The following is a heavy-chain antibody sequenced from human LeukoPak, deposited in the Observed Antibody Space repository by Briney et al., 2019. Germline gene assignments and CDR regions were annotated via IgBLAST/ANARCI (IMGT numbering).Heavy chain of an antibody. V-gene: IGHV3-23*01. D-gene: IGHD3-10*01. CDR2: ISGSGSGT. Sequence: GGSLRLSCAASGFTFSTYAMTWVRQAPGQGLEWVSSISGSGSGTYYADSVKGRFTISRDNSKNTLYLQMNSLRAEDTAVYYCAKDPSRGFGELNWFDPWGQGTLVTVSS. CDR3: AKDPSRGFGELNWFDP. CDR1: GFTFSTYA. J-gene: IGHJ5*02.